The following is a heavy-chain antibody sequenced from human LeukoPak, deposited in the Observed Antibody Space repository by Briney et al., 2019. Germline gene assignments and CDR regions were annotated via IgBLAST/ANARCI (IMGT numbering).Heavy chain of an antibody. CDR3: ARVRIGAPYYFDY. Sequence: GGSLRLSCAASGFTFSSYGMRWVRQAPGKGLEWVSAISGSGGSTYYADSVKGRFTISRDNSKNTLFLQMTSLRSEDTAVYYCARVRIGAPYYFDYWGQGTLVTVSS. CDR1: GFTFSSYG. V-gene: IGHV3-23*01. D-gene: IGHD3-3*01. J-gene: IGHJ4*02. CDR2: ISGSGGST.